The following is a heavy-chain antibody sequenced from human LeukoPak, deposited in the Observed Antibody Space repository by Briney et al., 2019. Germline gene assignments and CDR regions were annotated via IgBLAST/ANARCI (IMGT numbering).Heavy chain of an antibody. J-gene: IGHJ4*02. CDR2: MNQDGSER. Sequence: PGGSLRLSCAASGFTFRSPWMTWVRQAPGKGLEWVANMNQDGSERYYVDSVKGRFTISRDNAKNSLYLQMNSLRAEDAAVYYCAKERGNYFDYWGQGALVTVSS. CDR3: AKERGNYFDY. CDR1: GFTFRSPW. V-gene: IGHV3-7*05. D-gene: IGHD3-10*01.